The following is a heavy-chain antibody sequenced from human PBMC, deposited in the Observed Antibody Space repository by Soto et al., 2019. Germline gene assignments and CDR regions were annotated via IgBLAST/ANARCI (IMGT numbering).Heavy chain of an antibody. J-gene: IGHJ6*02. CDR3: ARGRVVAGTGIGIGYYYGMDV. D-gene: IGHD6-19*01. CDR1: GYVFTNYY. V-gene: IGHV1-46*01. CDR2: INPSGGSR. Sequence: QVQLVQSGAEVKKPGASVKVPCKASGYVFTNYYMHWVRQAPGQGLEWMGIINPSGGSRSYAQKFQGRVTMTRDTSTRIVYMEMSSLKSEDTAVYYCARGRVVAGTGIGIGYYYGMDVWGQGTTVTVSS.